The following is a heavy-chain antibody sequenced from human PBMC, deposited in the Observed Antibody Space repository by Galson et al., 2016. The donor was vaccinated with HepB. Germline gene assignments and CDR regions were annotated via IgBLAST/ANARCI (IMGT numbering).Heavy chain of an antibody. CDR3: ARGPEHYEILACSNWFDP. J-gene: IGHJ5*02. CDR1: GYTFTSYD. Sequence: SVKVSCKASGYTFTSYDINWVRQATGQGPEWMGWMNPKSGNTGHAQKFRGRVTMSRNISISTAYMELSSLRSDDTAVYYCARGPEHYEILACSNWFDPWGQGTMVTVSS. D-gene: IGHD3-9*01. V-gene: IGHV1-8*01. CDR2: MNPKSGNT.